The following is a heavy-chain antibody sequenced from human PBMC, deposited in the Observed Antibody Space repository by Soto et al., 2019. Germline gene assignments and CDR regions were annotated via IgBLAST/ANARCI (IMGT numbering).Heavy chain of an antibody. CDR1: GYSFTSYW. Sequence: GESLKISCKGSGYSFTSYWIIWVRQMPGKGLEWMGRIDPSDSYTNYSPSFQGHVTISADKSISTAYLQWSSLKASDTAMYYCARRKGQQLVRSAFDIWGQGTMVTVSS. CDR2: IDPSDSYT. V-gene: IGHV5-10-1*01. J-gene: IGHJ3*02. CDR3: ARRKGQQLVRSAFDI. D-gene: IGHD6-13*01.